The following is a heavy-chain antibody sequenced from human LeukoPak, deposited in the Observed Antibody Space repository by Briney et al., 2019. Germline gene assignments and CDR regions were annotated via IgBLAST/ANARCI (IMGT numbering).Heavy chain of an antibody. V-gene: IGHV4-59*01. Sequence: PSGTLSLTCTVSGASISSSYWSWIRQPPGKGLEWIGYIYYNGNTNSNPSLKSRVTISADTSKNRFSLKLSSVTAADTATYYCVRGNYDNRGYSNAFDIWGQGTMVTVSS. CDR1: GASISSSY. J-gene: IGHJ3*02. D-gene: IGHD3-22*01. CDR2: IYYNGNT. CDR3: VRGNYDNRGYSNAFDI.